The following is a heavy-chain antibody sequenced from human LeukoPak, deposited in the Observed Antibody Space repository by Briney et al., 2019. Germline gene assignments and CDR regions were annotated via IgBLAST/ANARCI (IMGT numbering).Heavy chain of an antibody. Sequence: SETLSLTCTVSGYSISSGYYWGWIRQPPGQGLEWIGSIYHSGSTYYNSSLKSRVTISVDTSKNQFSLKLSSVTAADTAVYYCARDPTYYDSSGQPNWGQGTLVTVSS. V-gene: IGHV4-38-2*02. CDR2: IYHSGST. CDR3: ARDPTYYDSSGQPN. D-gene: IGHD3-22*01. J-gene: IGHJ4*02. CDR1: GYSISSGYY.